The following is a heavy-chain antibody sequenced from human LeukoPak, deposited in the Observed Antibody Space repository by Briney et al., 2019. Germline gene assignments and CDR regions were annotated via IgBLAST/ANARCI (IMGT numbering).Heavy chain of an antibody. CDR2: ISSSGSYI. CDR1: SFTFSSYN. V-gene: IGHV3-21*01. CDR3: ARDGPDYTTDFDN. J-gene: IGHJ4*02. Sequence: GGSLRLSCAASSFTFSSYNMNWVRQAPGKGLEWVSSISSSGSYIYYRDSVKGRFTISRDNAENSLYLEMNSLRAEDTAVYYCARDGPDYTTDFDNWGQGTLVTVSS. D-gene: IGHD1-1*01.